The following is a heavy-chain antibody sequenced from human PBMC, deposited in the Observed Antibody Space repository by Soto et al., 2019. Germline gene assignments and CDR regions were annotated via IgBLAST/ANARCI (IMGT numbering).Heavy chain of an antibody. V-gene: IGHV3-30*18. CDR1: GFTFSSYG. J-gene: IGHJ3*02. CDR3: AKVGRTAMVHGWLESAFDI. Sequence: QVQLVESGGGVVQPGRSLRLSCAASGFTFSSYGMHWVRQAPGKGLEWVAVISYDGSNKYYADSVKGRFTISRDNSKNTLYLQMNSLRAEDTAVYYCAKVGRTAMVHGWLESAFDIWGQGTMVTVSS. CDR2: ISYDGSNK. D-gene: IGHD5-18*01.